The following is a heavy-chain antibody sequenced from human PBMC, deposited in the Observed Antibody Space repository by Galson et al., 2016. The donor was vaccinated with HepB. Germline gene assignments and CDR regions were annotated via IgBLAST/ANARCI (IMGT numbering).Heavy chain of an antibody. CDR1: EFTFSSYW. J-gene: IGHJ6*02. CDR3: ARDHGVPGIATTGAGYGMDV. V-gene: IGHV3-74*01. Sequence: SLRLSCAASEFTFSSYWMPWVRQTPGKGLVWVSRINSDGSSTSYADSVKGRFTISRDNAKNTLYLQMHSLRAEDTAVYYCARDHGVPGIATTGAGYGMDVWGQGTTVTVSS. D-gene: IGHD6-13*01. CDR2: INSDGSST.